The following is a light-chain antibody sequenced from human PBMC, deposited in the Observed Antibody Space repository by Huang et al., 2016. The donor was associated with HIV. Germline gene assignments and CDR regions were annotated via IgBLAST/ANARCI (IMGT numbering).Light chain of an antibody. CDR3: QQSYKTPRT. CDR2: SAS. Sequence: DIQMTQSPSSLSASVGDRVTITCRASHYISSYLNWYQQKPGKAPSLLLYSASSLQGGVPSRFSGSGSGTDFTLTISSLQPEDFATYYCQQSYKTPRTFGQGTRVEV. CDR1: HYISSY. V-gene: IGKV1-39*01. J-gene: IGKJ1*01.